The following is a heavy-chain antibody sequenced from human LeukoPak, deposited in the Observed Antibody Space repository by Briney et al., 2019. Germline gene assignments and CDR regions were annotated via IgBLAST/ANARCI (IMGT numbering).Heavy chain of an antibody. Sequence: SGPTLVKPTQTLTLTCTFSGFSLSTSGVGVGWIRQPSAKALEWLALLYWDDDKRYSPSLKSRLTITKDTSKDQVVLTMTNMDPLDTATYYCAVIAARTTPFDYWGQGTLVTVSS. J-gene: IGHJ4*02. CDR1: GFSLSTSGVG. V-gene: IGHV2-5*02. CDR2: LYWDDDK. CDR3: AVIAARTTPFDY. D-gene: IGHD6-6*01.